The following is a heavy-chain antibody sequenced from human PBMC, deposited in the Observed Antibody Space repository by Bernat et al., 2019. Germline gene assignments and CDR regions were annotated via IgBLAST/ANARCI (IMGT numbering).Heavy chain of an antibody. D-gene: IGHD2-8*01. CDR1: GFTFSSYG. Sequence: QVQLVESGGGVVQPGGSLRLSCAASGFTFSSYGMHWVRQAPGKGLEWVAFIRYDGSEKHYVDSVKGRFTISRDNAKNLVYLQMNSLRGEDTAVYYCARMGNTYGQYNWFDPWGQGTLVTVAS. J-gene: IGHJ5*02. V-gene: IGHV3-30*02. CDR2: IRYDGSEK. CDR3: ARMGNTYGQYNWFDP.